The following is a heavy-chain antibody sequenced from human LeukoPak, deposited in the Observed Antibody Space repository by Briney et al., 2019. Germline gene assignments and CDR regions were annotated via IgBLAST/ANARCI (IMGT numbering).Heavy chain of an antibody. D-gene: IGHD4-17*01. CDR2: LNPNSGGT. CDR3: ARQDGDYVQYNWFDP. CDR1: GYTFTGYY. Sequence: ASVKVSCKASGYTFTGYYMHWVRQAPGQGLEWLGWLNPNSGGTKYARKFQGRVTMTRDTSIRTAYMELSELKSDDPAAYYCARQDGDYVQYNWFDPWGQGTLVTVSS. J-gene: IGHJ5*02. V-gene: IGHV1-2*02.